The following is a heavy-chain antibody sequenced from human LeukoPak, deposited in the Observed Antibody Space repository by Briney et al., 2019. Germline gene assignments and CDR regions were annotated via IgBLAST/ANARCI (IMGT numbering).Heavy chain of an antibody. Sequence: ASVKVSCKASGYTFTTYDINWVRQAAGQGFEWMGWMNPKNGDAGYADKFQGRVAITRDTSINTAYLELSALISDDTAVYYCARGPFGNCGGGPCHFRDIDNWYDPWGQGTLVTVSS. CDR2: MNPKNGDA. CDR1: GYTFTTYD. D-gene: IGHD2-21*01. CDR3: ARGPFGNCGGGPCHFRDIDNWYDP. J-gene: IGHJ5*02. V-gene: IGHV1-8*03.